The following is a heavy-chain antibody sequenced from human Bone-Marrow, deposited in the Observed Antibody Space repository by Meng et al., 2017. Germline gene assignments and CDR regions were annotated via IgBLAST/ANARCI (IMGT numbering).Heavy chain of an antibody. CDR1: GYTFTSYD. D-gene: IGHD6-13*01. V-gene: IGHV1-8*03. J-gene: IGHJ4*02. Sequence: ASVKVSCKASGYTFTSYDIYWVRQATGQGLEWMGWMNPNSGNAGYAQKFQGRVTITRNTSISTAYMELSSLRSEDTAVYYCARGGIAAAAIDYWGQGTLVTVSS. CDR3: ARGGIAAAAIDY. CDR2: MNPNSGNA.